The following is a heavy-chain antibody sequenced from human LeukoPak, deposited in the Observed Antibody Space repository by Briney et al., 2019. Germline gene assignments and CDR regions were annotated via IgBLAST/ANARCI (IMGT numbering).Heavy chain of an antibody. CDR1: GYTFTSYY. Sequence: GASVKVSCKASGYTFTSYYMHWVRQAPGQGLEWMGIINPSGGSTSYAQKFQGRVTMTRCTSTSTVYMEMSSLRSEDTDVYYCARGGRQWLVRWTFDYWGQGTLVTVPS. CDR2: INPSGGST. J-gene: IGHJ4*02. D-gene: IGHD6-19*01. CDR3: ARGGRQWLVRWTFDY. V-gene: IGHV1-46*01.